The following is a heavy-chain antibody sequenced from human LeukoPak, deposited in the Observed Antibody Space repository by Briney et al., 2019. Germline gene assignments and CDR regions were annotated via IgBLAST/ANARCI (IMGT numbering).Heavy chain of an antibody. CDR2: FYTSGTT. D-gene: IGHD2-2*01. Sequence: WETLSLTCTVSGGSISSYYWSRIRQPAGKGLEWIGRFYTSGTTNYNPSLKSRVTLSGDTSKNQFSLKLSSVTAADTAVYDCARDLVPASSRSYYYYYMDVWGKGTTVTVSS. J-gene: IGHJ6*03. V-gene: IGHV4-4*07. CDR3: ARDLVPASSRSYYYYYMDV. CDR1: GGSISSYY.